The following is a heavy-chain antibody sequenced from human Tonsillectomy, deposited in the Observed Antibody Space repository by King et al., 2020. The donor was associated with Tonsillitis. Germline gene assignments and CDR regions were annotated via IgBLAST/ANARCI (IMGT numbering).Heavy chain of an antibody. V-gene: IGHV3-53*01. CDR3: VRVNGAGHNGFDI. CDR2: IYSDGNT. J-gene: IGHJ3*02. CDR1: GFIVSYNN. D-gene: IGHD2-8*01. Sequence: VQLVESGGGLIQPGGSLRLYCVASGFIVSYNNMNWVRQAAGKGLEWVSVIYSDGNTYYADSVKGRFTISRDNSKNTLYLQMNSLRAEDTAVYYCVRVNGAGHNGFDIWGQGTMVTVAS.